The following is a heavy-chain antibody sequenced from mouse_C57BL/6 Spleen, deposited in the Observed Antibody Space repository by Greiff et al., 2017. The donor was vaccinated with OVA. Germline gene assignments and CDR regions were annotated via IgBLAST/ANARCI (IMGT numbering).Heavy chain of an antibody. D-gene: IGHD4-1*01. CDR2: IHPNSGST. Sequence: QVQLQQPGAELVKPGASVKLSCKASGYTFTSYWMHWVKQRPGQGLEWIGMIHPNSGSTNYNEKFKSKATLTVDKSSSTAYMQLRSLTSEDSAVYYCARSGNWYFDVWGTGTTVTVSS. J-gene: IGHJ1*03. CDR1: GYTFTSYW. V-gene: IGHV1-64*01. CDR3: ARSGNWYFDV.